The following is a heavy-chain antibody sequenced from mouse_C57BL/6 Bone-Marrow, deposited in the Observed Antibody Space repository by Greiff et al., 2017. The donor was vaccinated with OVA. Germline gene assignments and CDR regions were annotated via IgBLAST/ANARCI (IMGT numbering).Heavy chain of an antibody. CDR1: GYTFTSYG. D-gene: IGHD1-1*02. V-gene: IGHV1-81*01. CDR3: ARGYGYYAMDY. Sequence: VQLQQSGAELARPGASVKLSCKASGYTFTSYGISWVKQRPGQGLEWIGEIYPRSGNTYYNEKFKGKATLTADKSSSTAYMELRSLTSEDSAVYFCARGYGYYAMDYWGQGTSVTVSS. J-gene: IGHJ4*01. CDR2: IYPRSGNT.